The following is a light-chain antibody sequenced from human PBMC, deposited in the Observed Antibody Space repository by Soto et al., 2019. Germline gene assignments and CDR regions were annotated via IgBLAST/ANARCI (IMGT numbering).Light chain of an antibody. V-gene: IGKV3D-15*01. CDR1: QNVISN. CDR2: GAS. Sequence: EIVLTQSPATLSLSRLEIATPAVMASQNVISNLAWYQQKPGQAPRLLIYGASTRATGIPVRFSGSGSGTEFTLTISSLQSEDFAVYYCQQYNSWPRTFGQGTKVDIK. J-gene: IGKJ1*01. CDR3: QQYNSWPRT.